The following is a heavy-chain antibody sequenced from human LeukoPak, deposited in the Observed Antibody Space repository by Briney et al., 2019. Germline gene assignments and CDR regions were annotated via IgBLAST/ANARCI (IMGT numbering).Heavy chain of an antibody. J-gene: IGHJ3*02. Sequence: GASVKVSCKTSGYAFTNYAMNWVRQAPGQGLEWMGRIIPILGIANYAQKFQGRVTITADKSTSTAYMELSSLRSEDTAVYYCAREISNGNDAFDIWGQGTMVTVSS. CDR2: IIPILGIA. CDR3: AREISNGNDAFDI. V-gene: IGHV1-69*04. CDR1: GYAFTNYA. D-gene: IGHD1-1*01.